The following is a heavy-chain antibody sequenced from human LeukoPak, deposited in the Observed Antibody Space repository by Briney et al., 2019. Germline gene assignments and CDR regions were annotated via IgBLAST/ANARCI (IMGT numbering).Heavy chain of an antibody. CDR2: IYTSGST. V-gene: IGHV4-61*02. D-gene: IGHD5-18*01. Sequence: SETLSLTCTVSGGSISSGSYYWSWIRQPAGKGLEWIGRIYTSGSTNYNPSLKSRVTISVDTSKNQFSLKLSSVTAADTAVYYCARRRGYSYGEDYYYYYMGVWGKGTTVTVSS. CDR3: ARRRGYSYGEDYYYYYMGV. J-gene: IGHJ6*03. CDR1: GGSISSGSYY.